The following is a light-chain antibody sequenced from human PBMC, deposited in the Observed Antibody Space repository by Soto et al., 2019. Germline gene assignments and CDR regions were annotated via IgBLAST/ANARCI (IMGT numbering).Light chain of an antibody. CDR1: QSVSSSF. Sequence: EIVLTQSPGTLSLSPGERATLSCRASQSVSSSFLAWYQQKPGQAPRLLIYGASIRATGIPDRFSGSGSGTDFTLNISRLEPEDVAVYYCQQYGSSPPWTFGQGTKVEIK. CDR2: GAS. V-gene: IGKV3-20*01. CDR3: QQYGSSPPWT. J-gene: IGKJ1*01.